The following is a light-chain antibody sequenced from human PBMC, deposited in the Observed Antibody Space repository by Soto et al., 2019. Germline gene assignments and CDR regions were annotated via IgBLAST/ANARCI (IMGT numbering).Light chain of an antibody. CDR3: QRYYNAPFT. CDR2: AAS. V-gene: IGKV1-27*01. CDR1: QGIKNY. J-gene: IGKJ4*01. Sequence: DIQVTQHPSSLSASVGDRVTITCRASQGIKNYLAWYQQKPGETPKLLIYAASTLESGIPPRFSGSGSRTDFTLTINNLQPEDVATYYCQRYYNAPFTFGGGTKVEIK.